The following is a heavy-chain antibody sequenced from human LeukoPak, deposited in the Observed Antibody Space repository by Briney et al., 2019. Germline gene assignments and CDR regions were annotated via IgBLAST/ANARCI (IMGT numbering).Heavy chain of an antibody. V-gene: IGHV6-1*01. Sequence: SQTLSLTCAISGDSVSSDGASWNWIRQSPSRGLEWLVRTYYRSKWYNDYAISLKSRITINPDTSKNQFSLQLSSVSPEDTAMYWCAREGVAGDNWFNPWGQGTLVTVSS. CDR1: GDSVSSDGAS. J-gene: IGHJ5*02. CDR3: AREGVAGDNWFNP. CDR2: TYYRSKWYN. D-gene: IGHD6-19*01.